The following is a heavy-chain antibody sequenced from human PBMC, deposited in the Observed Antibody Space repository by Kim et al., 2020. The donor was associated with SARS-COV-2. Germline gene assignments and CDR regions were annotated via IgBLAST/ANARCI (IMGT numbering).Heavy chain of an antibody. J-gene: IGHJ6*02. D-gene: IGHD3-10*01. CDR3: AKVRVLYYYYGMDV. CDR2: ISWDGGST. CDR1: GFTFDDYT. V-gene: IGHV3-43*01. Sequence: GGSLRLSCAASGFTFDDYTMHWVRQAPGKGLEWVSLISWDGGSTYYADSVKGRFTISRDNSKNSLYLQMNSLRTEDTALYYCAKVRVLYYYYGMDVWGQGTTVTVSS.